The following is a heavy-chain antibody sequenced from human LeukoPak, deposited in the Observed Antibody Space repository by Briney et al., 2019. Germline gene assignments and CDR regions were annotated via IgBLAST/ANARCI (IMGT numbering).Heavy chain of an antibody. Sequence: GGSLRLSCAAYGFTFSSYAMNWVRQAPGKGLEWVSGISGSGGRTYYADSVKGRFTISRDNSRNTLFLQLNSLRAEDTAVYYCAKVYYYDGSGYSSPYIFDYWGQGTLVTVSS. CDR1: GFTFSSYA. D-gene: IGHD3-22*01. CDR3: AKVYYYDGSGYSSPYIFDY. J-gene: IGHJ4*02. CDR2: ISGSGGRT. V-gene: IGHV3-23*01.